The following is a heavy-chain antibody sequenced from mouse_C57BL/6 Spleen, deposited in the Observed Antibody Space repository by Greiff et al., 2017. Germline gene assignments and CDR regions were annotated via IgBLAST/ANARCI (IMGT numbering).Heavy chain of an antibody. CDR3: ARGLLRKDYAMDY. J-gene: IGHJ4*01. D-gene: IGHD2-3*01. V-gene: IGHV5-17*01. CDR2: ISSGSSTI. CDR1: GFTFSDYG. Sequence: EVQLVESGGGLVKPGGSLTLSCAASGFTFSDYGMHWVRQAPEKGLAWVAYISSGSSTIYYADTVKGRFTISIDNAKNTLFLQMTILRSEDTAMYYCARGLLRKDYAMDYWGQGTSVTVSS.